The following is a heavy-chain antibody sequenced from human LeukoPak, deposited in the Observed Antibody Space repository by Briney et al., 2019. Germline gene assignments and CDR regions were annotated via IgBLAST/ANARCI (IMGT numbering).Heavy chain of an antibody. Sequence: SETLSLTCTVSGGSISSSSYYWGWIRQPPGKGLEWIGEINHSGSTNYNPSLKSRVTISVDTSKNQFSLKLSSVTAADTAVYYCARGRAQQLVYPFDYWGQGTLVTVSS. D-gene: IGHD6-13*01. V-gene: IGHV4-39*07. J-gene: IGHJ4*02. CDR1: GGSISSSSYY. CDR2: INHSGST. CDR3: ARGRAQQLVYPFDY.